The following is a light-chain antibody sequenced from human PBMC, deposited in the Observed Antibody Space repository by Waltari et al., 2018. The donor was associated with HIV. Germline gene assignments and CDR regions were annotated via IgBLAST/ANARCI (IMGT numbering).Light chain of an antibody. J-gene: IGLJ2*01. CDR3: ASWDDSLNGVV. Sequence: QSVLTQPPSVSGTPGQRVSISCAGSNSDIGSNTVNWYQQLPGTAPKLLIYSNNQRPSGFPDRFSGSKSGSLASLAITGLQSEDEAEYHCASWDDSLNGVVFGGGTKLTVL. CDR2: SNN. V-gene: IGLV1-44*01. CDR1: NSDIGSNT.